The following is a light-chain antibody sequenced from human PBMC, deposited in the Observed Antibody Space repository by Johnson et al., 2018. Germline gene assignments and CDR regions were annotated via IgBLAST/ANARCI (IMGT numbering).Light chain of an antibody. CDR3: GTWDSGLSCGNG. V-gene: IGLV1-51*02. CDR1: SSNIGNNY. J-gene: IGLJ1*01. CDR2: ENN. Sequence: QSVLTQPPSVSAAPGQKVTISCSGSSSNIGNNYVSWYQQLPGTAPKLLIYENNKRPSGIPDRFSGSKSGTSATLGITGLQTGDEADYYCGTWDSGLSCGNGFGTGTKVTVL.